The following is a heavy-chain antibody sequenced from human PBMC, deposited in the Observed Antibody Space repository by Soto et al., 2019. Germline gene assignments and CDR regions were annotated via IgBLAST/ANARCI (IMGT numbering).Heavy chain of an antibody. D-gene: IGHD5-12*01. V-gene: IGHV1-2*04. J-gene: IGHJ5*02. CDR1: GDTFTGYY. CDR2: INPNSGGT. CDR3: ARAPSSVYTLNWFDP. Sequence: QVQLVQSGAEVKKPGASVKVSCKASGDTFTGYYMHWVRQAPGQGLEWMGWINPNSGGTNYAQKFQGWVTMTRDTSISTAYMELSSLRSDDTAVYYCARAPSSVYTLNWFDPWGQGTLVTVSS.